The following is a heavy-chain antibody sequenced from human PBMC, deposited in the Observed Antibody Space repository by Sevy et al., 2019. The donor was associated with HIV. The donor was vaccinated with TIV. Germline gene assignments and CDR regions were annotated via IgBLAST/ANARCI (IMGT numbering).Heavy chain of an antibody. CDR2: ISYDVNNK. D-gene: IGHD2-15*01. J-gene: IGHJ4*02. CDR1: GFHFYNYG. V-gene: IGHV3-30*18. Sequence: GGYLRLSCAASGFHFYNYGMHWVRQAPGKGLEWVSFISYDVNNKYYADAVKGRFTISRDNSKNTLYLQMNSLTAEDTAVYYCANGALGTLGYCSRGICYSLNYWGQGTLVTVSS. CDR3: ANGALGTLGYCSRGICYSLNY.